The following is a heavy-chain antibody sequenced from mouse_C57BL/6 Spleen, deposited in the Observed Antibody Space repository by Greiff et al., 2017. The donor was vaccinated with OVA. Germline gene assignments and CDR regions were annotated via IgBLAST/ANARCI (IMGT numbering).Heavy chain of an antibody. CDR3: ARRGGSTLYFDV. V-gene: IGHV1-19*01. Sequence: EVQLQQSGPVLVKPGASVKMSCKASGYTFTDYYMNWVKQSHGKSLEWIGVINPYNGGTSYNQKFKGKATLTVDKSSSTAYMELNSLTSEDSAVYYCARRGGSTLYFDVWGTGTTVTVSS. CDR2: INPYNGGT. J-gene: IGHJ1*03. D-gene: IGHD1-1*01. CDR1: GYTFTDYY.